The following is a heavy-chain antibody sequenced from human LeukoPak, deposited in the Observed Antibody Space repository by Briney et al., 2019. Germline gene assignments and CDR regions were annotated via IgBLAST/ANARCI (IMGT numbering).Heavy chain of an antibody. V-gene: IGHV3-23*01. Sequence: GGSLRLSCAASGFTFSSYAMSWVRQAPGKGLEWVSAISGSGGSTYYADSVKGRFTIPRDNSKNTLYLQMNSLRAEDTAVYYCARDRAYDYGDYWGQGTLVTVSS. D-gene: IGHD3-16*01. CDR2: ISGSGGST. CDR1: GFTFSSYA. J-gene: IGHJ4*02. CDR3: ARDRAYDYGDY.